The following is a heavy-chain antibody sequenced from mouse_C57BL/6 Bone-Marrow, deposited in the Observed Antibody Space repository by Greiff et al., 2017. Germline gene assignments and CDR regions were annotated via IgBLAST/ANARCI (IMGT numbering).Heavy chain of an antibody. CDR2: IDPANGNT. CDR3: ALIYYYGSSYGNYAVDY. Sequence: VQLQQSVAELVRPGASVKLSCTASGFNIKNTYMHWVKQRPEQGLEWIGRIDPANGNTKYAPKFQGKATITADTSSNTAYLQLSSLTSEDTAIYYCALIYYYGSSYGNYAVDYWGQGTSVTVSS. CDR1: GFNIKNTY. V-gene: IGHV14-3*01. D-gene: IGHD1-1*01. J-gene: IGHJ4*01.